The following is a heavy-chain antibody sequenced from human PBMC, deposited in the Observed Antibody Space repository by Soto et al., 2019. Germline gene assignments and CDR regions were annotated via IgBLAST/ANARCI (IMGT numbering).Heavy chain of an antibody. D-gene: IGHD3-3*01. Sequence: LQLEESGSRLVKPSQTLSLTCAVSGDSISSPGYSWSWIRQPPGKGLEWIGFISHSGSISYNPALTSRVAISMDGSQNQSSLSLGSVTAADTAVYFCARSEGLGVTTFDFWGQGTLVIVSS. CDR2: ISHSGSI. V-gene: IGHV4-30-2*01. CDR3: ARSEGLGVTTFDF. J-gene: IGHJ4*02. CDR1: GDSISSPGYS.